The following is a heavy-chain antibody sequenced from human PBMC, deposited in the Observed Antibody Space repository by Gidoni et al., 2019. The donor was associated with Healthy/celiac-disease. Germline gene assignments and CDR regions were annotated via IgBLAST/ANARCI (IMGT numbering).Heavy chain of an antibody. V-gene: IGHV3-21*01. Sequence: EVQLVESGGGLVKPGGSLRLSCAASGFTFSSYSMNWVRQAPGKGLEWVSSISSSSSYIYYADSVKGRFTISRDNAKNSLYLQMNSLRAEDTAVYYCARDQASSLHSSSSGYYYYGMDVWGQGTTVTVSS. CDR3: ARDQASSLHSSSSGYYYYGMDV. CDR1: GFTFSSYS. D-gene: IGHD6-6*01. J-gene: IGHJ6*02. CDR2: ISSSSSYI.